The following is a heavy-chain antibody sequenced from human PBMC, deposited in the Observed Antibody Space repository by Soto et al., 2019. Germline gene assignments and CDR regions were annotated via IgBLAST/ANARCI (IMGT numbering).Heavy chain of an antibody. CDR1: GFSLTTSGVG. J-gene: IGHJ4*02. D-gene: IGHD3-3*01. V-gene: IGHV2-5*02. CDR2: IYWDDDK. Sequence: QITLNESGPTQVKPRQTLTLTCTFSGFSLTTSGVGVGWIRQSPGKAPEGLALIYWDDDKRYSPSLKSRLTIPTHTSKNPVVLTMADLDPADTATYYCAHRVLRTVFGLVTTTAIYFDFWGQGTPVAVSS. CDR3: AHRVLRTVFGLVTTTAIYFDF.